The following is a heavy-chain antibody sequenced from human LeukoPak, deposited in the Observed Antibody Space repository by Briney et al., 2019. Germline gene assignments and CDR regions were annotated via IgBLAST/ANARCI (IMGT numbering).Heavy chain of an antibody. CDR2: ISYDGSNK. D-gene: IGHD1-26*01. V-gene: IGHV3-30-3*01. Sequence: GGSLRLSCAASGFTFSSYAMHWVRQAPGKGLEWVAVISYDGSNKYYADSVKGRFTISRDNANNLLYLQMNSLRAEDTAVYYCASGTIVGARGADNWGQGTLVTVSS. J-gene: IGHJ4*02. CDR1: GFTFSSYA. CDR3: ASGTIVGARGADN.